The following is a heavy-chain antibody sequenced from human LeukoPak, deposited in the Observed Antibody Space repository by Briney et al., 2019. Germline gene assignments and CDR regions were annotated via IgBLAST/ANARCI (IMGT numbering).Heavy chain of an antibody. J-gene: IGHJ4*02. D-gene: IGHD2-2*01. CDR2: INHSGST. V-gene: IGHV4-34*01. Sequence: SETLSLTCAVYGGSFSGYYWTWIRQPPGKGLEWIGEINHSGSTNYNPSLKSRVTISLDTSKTQFSLKLRSVTAADTAVYYCASTERCSTTCPLDFWGQGTLVTVSS. CDR3: ASTERCSTTCPLDF. CDR1: GGSFSGYY.